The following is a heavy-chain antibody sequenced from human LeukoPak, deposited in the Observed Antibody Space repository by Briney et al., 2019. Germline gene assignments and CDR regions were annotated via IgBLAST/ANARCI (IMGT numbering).Heavy chain of an antibody. J-gene: IGHJ4*02. CDR3: ARVLQGEWFFDY. D-gene: IGHD3-3*01. CDR2: INTDGSTT. V-gene: IGHV3-74*01. CDR1: GFTFSTYW. Sequence: GGSPRLSCAASGFTFSTYWMHWVRHTPGKGLVWVSRINTDGSTTNYADSVKGRFTISRDNAKNTLYLQMNSLRAEDTAVYYCARVLQGEWFFDYWGQGTLVTVSS.